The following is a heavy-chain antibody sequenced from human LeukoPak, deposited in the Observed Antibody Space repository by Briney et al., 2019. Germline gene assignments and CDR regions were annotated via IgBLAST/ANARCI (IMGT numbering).Heavy chain of an antibody. CDR3: ARGDVGYCSGGSCYSARAFDY. J-gene: IGHJ4*02. D-gene: IGHD2-15*01. CDR1: GGSISSYY. V-gene: IGHV4-59*01. Sequence: PSETLSLTCTVSGGSISSYYWSWIRQPPGKGLEWIGYIYYSGSTNYNPSLKSRVTISVDTSKNQFSLKLSSVTAADTAVYYCARGDVGYCSGGSCYSARAFDYWGQGTLVTVSS. CDR2: IYYSGST.